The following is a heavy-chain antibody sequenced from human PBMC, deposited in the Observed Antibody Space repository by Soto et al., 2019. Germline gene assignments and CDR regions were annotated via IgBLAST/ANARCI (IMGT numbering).Heavy chain of an antibody. Sequence: GGSLRLSCAASGFTFSSYWMHWVRQAPGKGLVWVSRINSDGSSTSYADSVKGRFTISRDNAKNALYLQMNSLRAEDTAVYYCARVGYDFWSGYYTNYYGMDVWGQGTTVTVSS. CDR2: INSDGSST. D-gene: IGHD3-3*01. CDR1: GFTFSSYW. V-gene: IGHV3-74*01. CDR3: ARVGYDFWSGYYTNYYGMDV. J-gene: IGHJ6*02.